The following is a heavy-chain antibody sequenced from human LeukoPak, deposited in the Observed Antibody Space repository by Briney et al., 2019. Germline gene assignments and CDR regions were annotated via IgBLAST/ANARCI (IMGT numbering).Heavy chain of an antibody. CDR2: IKRKTEGGTT. D-gene: IGHD3-10*01. Sequence: GGSLRLSCGASGFAFSDACMNWVRQAPGKGLEWVGRIKRKTEGGTTDYVAPVKGRFIISRDDSKNTLYLQMNSLKTEDTAFYYCTTRNFGPYWGQGTLVTVSS. J-gene: IGHJ4*02. CDR1: GFAFSDAC. V-gene: IGHV3-15*07. CDR3: TTRNFGPY.